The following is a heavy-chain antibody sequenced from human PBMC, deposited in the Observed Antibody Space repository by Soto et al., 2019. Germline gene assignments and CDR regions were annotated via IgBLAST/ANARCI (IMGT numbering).Heavy chain of an antibody. D-gene: IGHD6-13*01. V-gene: IGHV3-7*01. CDR2: IKQDGSEK. J-gene: IGHJ6*02. CDR3: ARDLDSSSWYCYCYGMDV. Sequence: GGSLRLSCAASGFTFSSYWMSWVRQAPGKGLEWVANIKQDGSEKYYVDSVKGRFTISRDNAKNSLYLQMNSLRAEDTAVYYCARDLDSSSWYCYCYGMDVWGQGTTVTVSS. CDR1: GFTFSSYW.